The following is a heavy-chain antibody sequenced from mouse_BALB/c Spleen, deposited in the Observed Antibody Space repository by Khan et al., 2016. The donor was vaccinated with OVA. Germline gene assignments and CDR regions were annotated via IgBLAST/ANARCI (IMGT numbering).Heavy chain of an antibody. CDR3: ARSNNFGYTFAH. Sequence: QVRLQQSGAELARPGASVKLSCKASGYTFTDYYINWVKQWTGQGLEWIGEICSGSGDYYTHERFNGKAILTAEKYSSTALHLLSSPTSDASAVYFCARSNNFGYTFAHWGQGTLVTVSA. CDR2: ICSGSGDY. CDR1: GYTFTDYY. J-gene: IGHJ3*01. D-gene: IGHD1-2*01. V-gene: IGHV1-77*01.